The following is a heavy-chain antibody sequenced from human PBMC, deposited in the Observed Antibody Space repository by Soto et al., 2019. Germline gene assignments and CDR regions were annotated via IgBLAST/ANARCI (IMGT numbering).Heavy chain of an antibody. CDR2: IYFSWST. Sequence: SETLSLTCTVSGGSISSGDYYWSWIRQPPGKGLEWIGYIYFSWSTYYNPSLKSRVTISLDTSKNQFFLKLSSVTAADTAVYYFSRKSYYYDSSGYYYVVLDYWGQGTLVTVSS. CDR3: SRKSYYYDSSGYYYVVLDY. D-gene: IGHD3-22*01. V-gene: IGHV4-30-4*01. J-gene: IGHJ4*02. CDR1: GGSISSGDYY.